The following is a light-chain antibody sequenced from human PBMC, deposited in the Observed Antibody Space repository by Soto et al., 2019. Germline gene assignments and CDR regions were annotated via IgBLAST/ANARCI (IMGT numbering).Light chain of an antibody. Sequence: QSALTQPASVSGSPGQSITISCTGTSSDVGGYNFVSWYQQHPGKVPKLMLYNVYDRPSGISHRFSGSRSGNTASLTISGLQAEDEAHYYCSSYTGSSTHVFGGGTKLTVL. CDR1: SSDVGGYNF. V-gene: IGLV2-14*03. CDR2: NVY. CDR3: SSYTGSSTHV. J-gene: IGLJ2*01.